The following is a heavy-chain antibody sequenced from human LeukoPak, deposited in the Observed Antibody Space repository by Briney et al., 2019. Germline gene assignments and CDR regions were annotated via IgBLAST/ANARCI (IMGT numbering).Heavy chain of an antibody. D-gene: IGHD5-24*01. CDR2: ISGTGVTT. Sequence: GGSLRLSCAASGFTFSSYSMSWVRQAPGKGLEWVSAISGTGVTTYYADSVKGRFTISRDNSENTLYVQMNGLRAEDTAIYYCAKGEDGYYYYGMDVWGQGTTVTVSS. CDR1: GFTFSSYS. J-gene: IGHJ6*02. V-gene: IGHV3-23*01. CDR3: AKGEDGYYYYGMDV.